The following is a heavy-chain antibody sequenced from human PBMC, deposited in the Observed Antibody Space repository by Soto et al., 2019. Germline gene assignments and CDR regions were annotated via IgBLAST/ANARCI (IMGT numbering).Heavy chain of an antibody. Sequence: ASVKASCKASGYTFTSYGISWVRQAPGQGLEWMGWISAYNGNTNYAQKLQGRVTMTTDTSTSTAYMELRSLRSDDTAVYYCARDRSITIFGVVSHNWFDPWGQGTLVTVSS. D-gene: IGHD3-3*01. CDR3: ARDRSITIFGVVSHNWFDP. CDR2: ISAYNGNT. CDR1: GYTFTSYG. V-gene: IGHV1-18*04. J-gene: IGHJ5*02.